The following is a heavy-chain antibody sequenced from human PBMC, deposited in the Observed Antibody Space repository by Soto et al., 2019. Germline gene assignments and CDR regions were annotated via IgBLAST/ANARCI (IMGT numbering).Heavy chain of an antibody. V-gene: IGHV4-39*01. J-gene: IGHJ5*02. CDR3: ARHYHHTVTNVPHNWFDP. Sequence: SETLSLTCTVSGGSISSSSYYWGWIRQPPGKGLEWIGSIYYSGSTYYNPSLKSRVTISVATSKNQFSLKLSSVTAADTAVYYCARHYHHTVTNVPHNWFDPWGQGTLVTVSS. D-gene: IGHD4-17*01. CDR2: IYYSGST. CDR1: GGSISSSSYY.